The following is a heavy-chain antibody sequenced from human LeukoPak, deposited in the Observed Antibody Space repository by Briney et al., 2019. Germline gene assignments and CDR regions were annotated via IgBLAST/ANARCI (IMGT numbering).Heavy chain of an antibody. V-gene: IGHV3-48*01. D-gene: IGHD2-15*01. CDR1: GFTFSSYS. J-gene: IGHJ4*02. CDR3: ARTRVSGGTFYHPFDY. Sequence: PGGSLRLSCAASGFTFSSYSMMWVRQAPGKGGEWGSYISSSSTTIHYADSVKGRFTISRDNAKNSVYLQMNSLRAEDTAVYSCARTRVSGGTFYHPFDYWGQGTLVTVSS. CDR2: ISSSSTTI.